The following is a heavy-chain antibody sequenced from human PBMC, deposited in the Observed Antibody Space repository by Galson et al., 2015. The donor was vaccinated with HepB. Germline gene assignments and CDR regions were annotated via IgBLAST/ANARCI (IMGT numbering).Heavy chain of an antibody. V-gene: IGHV5-51*01. D-gene: IGHD3-3*01. Sequence: QSGAEVKKPGESLKISCKGSGYSFTSYWIGWVRQMPGKGLEWMGIIYPGDSDTRYSPSFQGQVTISADKSISTAYLQWSSLKASDTAMYYCARHLRFLEWSLMGWFDPWGQGTLVTVSS. CDR3: ARHLRFLEWSLMGWFDP. CDR2: IYPGDSDT. CDR1: GYSFTSYW. J-gene: IGHJ5*02.